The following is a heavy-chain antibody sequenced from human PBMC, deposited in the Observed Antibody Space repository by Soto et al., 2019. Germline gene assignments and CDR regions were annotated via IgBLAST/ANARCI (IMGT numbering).Heavy chain of an antibody. Sequence: ASVKVSCKASGYTFTSYYMHWVRQAPGQGLEWMGIINPSGGSTSYAQKFQGRVTMTRDTSTSTVYMELSSLRSEDTAVYYCARLNLWSNYYDSSGYSRDDAFDIWGQGTMVTVSS. D-gene: IGHD3-22*01. CDR3: ARLNLWSNYYDSSGYSRDDAFDI. V-gene: IGHV1-46*03. J-gene: IGHJ3*02. CDR1: GYTFTSYY. CDR2: INPSGGST.